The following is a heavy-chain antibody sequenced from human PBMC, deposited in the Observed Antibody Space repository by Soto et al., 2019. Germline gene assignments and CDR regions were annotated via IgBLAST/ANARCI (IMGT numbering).Heavy chain of an antibody. D-gene: IGHD2-21*02. V-gene: IGHV3-23*01. J-gene: IGHJ4*02. CDR2: ISGSGGST. Sequence: EVQLLESGGGLVQPGGSLRLSCAASGFTFSSYAMSWVRQAPGKGLEWVSAISGSGGSTYYADSVKGRFTISRDNSKNTLYLQMNSLRAEDTAVYYCAKAQGGPLYCGGDCYSQSDYFDYWGQGTLVTVSS. CDR1: GFTFSSYA. CDR3: AKAQGGPLYCGGDCYSQSDYFDY.